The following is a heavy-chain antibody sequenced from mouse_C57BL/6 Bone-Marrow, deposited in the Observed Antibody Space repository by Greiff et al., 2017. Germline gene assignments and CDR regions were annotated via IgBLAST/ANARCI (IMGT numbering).Heavy chain of an antibody. D-gene: IGHD2-13*01. CDR3: ARDAGVRGYAMDY. CDR2: SRNKANDYTT. Sequence: EVKLVASGGGLVQSGRSLRLSCATSGFTFSDFYMEWVRQAPGKGLEWIAASRNKANDYTTEYSASVKGRFIVSRDTSHSILYLQMNALRAEDTAIYYCARDAGVRGYAMDYWGQGTSVTVSS. V-gene: IGHV7-1*01. CDR1: GFTFSDFY. J-gene: IGHJ4*01.